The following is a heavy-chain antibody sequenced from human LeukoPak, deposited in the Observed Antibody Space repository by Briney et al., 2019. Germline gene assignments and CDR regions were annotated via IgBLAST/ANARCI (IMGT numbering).Heavy chain of an antibody. J-gene: IGHJ3*01. CDR1: GFTFTNYP. Sequence: GGSLRLSCAASGFTFTNYPMSWVHQAPGKGLEWVSRIIDSGRTYYADFVKGRFTISRDNSKNTLYLQMNSLRAEDTAVYYCAKRRAVTDTGGFDVWGQGTMVTVSS. D-gene: IGHD6-19*01. CDR2: IIDSGRT. CDR3: AKRRAVTDTGGFDV. V-gene: IGHV3-23*01.